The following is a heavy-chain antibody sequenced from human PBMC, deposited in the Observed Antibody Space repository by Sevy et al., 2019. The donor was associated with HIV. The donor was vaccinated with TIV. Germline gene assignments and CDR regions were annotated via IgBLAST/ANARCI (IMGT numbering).Heavy chain of an antibody. Sequence: GGSLRLSCAASGFTFSSYWMSWVRQAPGKGLEWVANIKQDGSEKYYVDSVKGRFTISRDNAKNSLYLQMNSLRAEDTAVYYCAREGGSTGGYYYAMDVWGQGTTVTISS. D-gene: IGHD3-16*01. V-gene: IGHV3-7*01. CDR2: IKQDGSEK. CDR1: GFTFSSYW. J-gene: IGHJ6*02. CDR3: AREGGSTGGYYYAMDV.